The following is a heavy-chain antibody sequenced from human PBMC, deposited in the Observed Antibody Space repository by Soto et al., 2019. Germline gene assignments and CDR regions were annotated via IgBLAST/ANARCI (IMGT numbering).Heavy chain of an antibody. CDR3: ARGGGVGVAGSAAFDM. V-gene: IGHV1-2*02. Sequence: QLHLVNSGAVVKKPGASVTVSCSASGYPVTAYYMHWVRQAPGRGLEWMGGINPATGAAKYTQTFQGRVTMTRDTSTSTVFMELSGLTSEDTAVFYCARGGGVGVAGSAAFDMWGQGTVVTVSS. D-gene: IGHD3-3*01. CDR1: GYPVTAYY. J-gene: IGHJ3*02. CDR2: INPATGAA.